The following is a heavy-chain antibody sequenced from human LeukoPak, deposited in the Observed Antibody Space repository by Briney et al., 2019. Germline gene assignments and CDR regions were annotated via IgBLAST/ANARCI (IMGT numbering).Heavy chain of an antibody. CDR2: IYYSGST. J-gene: IGHJ4*02. CDR3: ARGLTMVRGDDRDY. Sequence: PSETLSLTCTVPGGSISSYYWSWIRQPPGKGLEWIGYIYYSGSTNYNPSLKSRVTISVDTSKNQFSLKLSSVTAADTAVYYCARGLTMVRGDDRDYWGQGTLVTVSS. D-gene: IGHD3-10*01. CDR1: GGSISSYY. V-gene: IGHV4-59*01.